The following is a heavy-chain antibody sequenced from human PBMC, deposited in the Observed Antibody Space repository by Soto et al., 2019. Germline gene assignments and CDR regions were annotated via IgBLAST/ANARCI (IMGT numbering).Heavy chain of an antibody. D-gene: IGHD6-6*01. Sequence: QVQLVQSGAEVKKPGASVKVSCKASGYTFTSYGISWVRQAPGQGLEWMGWISAYNGNTNYAQKLQGRVTMTTAPSTSTAYMELRSLRSDDTAVYYCARDPGLAARPRGYYYGMDVWGQGTTVTVSS. CDR1: GYTFTSYG. CDR2: ISAYNGNT. J-gene: IGHJ6*02. CDR3: ARDPGLAARPRGYYYGMDV. V-gene: IGHV1-18*01.